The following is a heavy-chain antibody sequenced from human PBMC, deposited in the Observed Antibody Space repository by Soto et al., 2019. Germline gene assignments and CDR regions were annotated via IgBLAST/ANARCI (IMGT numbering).Heavy chain of an antibody. CDR2: IGTAGDT. Sequence: GGSLRLSCAASGFTFSSYDMHWVRQATGKGLEWVSAIGTAGDTYYPGSVKGRFTISRENAKNSLYLQMNSLRAGDTAVYYCARGYCTNGVCWGGYYGMDFWGQGATVTVSS. D-gene: IGHD2-8*01. J-gene: IGHJ6*02. CDR3: ARGYCTNGVCWGGYYGMDF. CDR1: GFTFSSYD. V-gene: IGHV3-13*01.